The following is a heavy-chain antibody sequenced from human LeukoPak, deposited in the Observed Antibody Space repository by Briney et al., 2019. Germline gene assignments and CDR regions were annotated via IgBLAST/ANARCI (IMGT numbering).Heavy chain of an antibody. J-gene: IGHJ3*02. D-gene: IGHD2-15*01. Sequence: GGSLRLSCAASGFTFSSYSMNWVRQAPGKGLEWVPSISSSSSYIYYADSVKGRFTISRDNAKNSLYLQMNSLRAEDTAVYYCAKLGYSDAFDIWGQGTMVTVSS. CDR1: GFTFSSYS. CDR2: ISSSSSYI. V-gene: IGHV3-21*01. CDR3: AKLGYSDAFDI.